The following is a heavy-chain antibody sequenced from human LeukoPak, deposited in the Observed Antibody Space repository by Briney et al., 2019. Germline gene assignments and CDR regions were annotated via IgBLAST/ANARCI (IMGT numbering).Heavy chain of an antibody. V-gene: IGHV3-30*18. D-gene: IGHD5-24*01. CDR3: AKEGDRDGYNVYYYGMDV. CDR1: GFTFSSYG. CDR2: ISFGGSNK. J-gene: IGHJ6*02. Sequence: GGSLRLSCAASGFTFSSYGMHWVRQAPGKGLEWVAVISFGGSNKYYADSAKGRFTISRDNSKNTLYLQMNTLRAEDTAVYYCAKEGDRDGYNVYYYGMDVWGQGTTVTVSS.